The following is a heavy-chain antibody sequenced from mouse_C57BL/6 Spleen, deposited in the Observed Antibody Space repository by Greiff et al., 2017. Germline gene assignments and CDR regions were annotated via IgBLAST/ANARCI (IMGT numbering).Heavy chain of an antibody. Sequence: EVKLMESGPELVKPGASVKISCKASGYSFTDYNMNWVKQSNGKSLEWIGVINPNYGTTSYNQKFKGKATLTVDQSSSTAYMQLNSLTSEDSAVYYCARSSYYGSSPVWFAYWGQGTLVTVSA. CDR1: GYSFTDYN. CDR2: INPNYGTT. CDR3: ARSSYYGSSPVWFAY. D-gene: IGHD1-1*01. V-gene: IGHV1-39*01. J-gene: IGHJ3*01.